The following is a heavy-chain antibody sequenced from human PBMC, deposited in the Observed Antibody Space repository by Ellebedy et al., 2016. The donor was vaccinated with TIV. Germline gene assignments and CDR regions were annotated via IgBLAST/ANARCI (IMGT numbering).Heavy chain of an antibody. CDR3: AASESADSDY. V-gene: IGHV4-59*01. J-gene: IGHJ4*02. CDR1: GGFIRNYY. CDR2: MYYSGSS. Sequence: MPSETLSLTCTVSGGFIRNYYCTWIRQPPGKGLEWIGHMYYSGSSNYNPSLKSRVTMSIDTSKNQFSLKMSSVTAADTAVYYCAASESADSDYWGPGTLVTVSS. D-gene: IGHD2-2*01.